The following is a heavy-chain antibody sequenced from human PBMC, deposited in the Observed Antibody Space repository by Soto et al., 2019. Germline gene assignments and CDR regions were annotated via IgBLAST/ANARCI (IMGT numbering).Heavy chain of an antibody. CDR3: AGIQRGAAGHREDCCYGMDV. V-gene: IGHV2-70*01. CDR1: GFSLSTSGMC. D-gene: IGHD6-13*01. CDR2: IDWDDDK. Sequence: SGPTLVNPTQTLTLTCTFSGFSLSTSGMCVSWIRQPPGKALEWLALIDWDDDKYYSTSLETRLTISKDTSKNQVVLTMTNMDDVDRATYDCAGIQRGAAGHREDCCYGMDVWGKGTTVTVSS. J-gene: IGHJ6*04.